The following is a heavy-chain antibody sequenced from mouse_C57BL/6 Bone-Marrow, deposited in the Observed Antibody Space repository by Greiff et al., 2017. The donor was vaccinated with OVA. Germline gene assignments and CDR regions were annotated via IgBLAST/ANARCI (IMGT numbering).Heavy chain of an antibody. D-gene: IGHD1-1*01. V-gene: IGHV1-53*01. CDR1: GYTFTSYW. Sequence: QVQLKQPGTELVKPGASVKLYCKASGYTFTSYWMHWVKQRPGQGLEWIGNINPSNGGTNYNEKFKSKATLTVDKSSSTAYMQLSSLTSEDSAVYYCARLGYYGSSYVDAMDYWGQGTSVTVSS. CDR3: ARLGYYGSSYVDAMDY. J-gene: IGHJ4*01. CDR2: INPSNGGT.